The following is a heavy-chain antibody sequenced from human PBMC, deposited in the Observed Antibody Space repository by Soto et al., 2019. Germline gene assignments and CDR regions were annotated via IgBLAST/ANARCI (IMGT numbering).Heavy chain of an antibody. V-gene: IGHV1-69*01. CDR2: IIPIFGTA. CDR1: GGTFSSYA. Sequence: QVQLVQSGAEVKKPGSSVKDSWKASGGTFSSYAISWVRHAPGQGLAWMGGIIPIFGTANYAQKFQGSVTITADESTSTAYMELSSLRSEDTAVYYCARVHGSGWYLGGYDYWGQGTLVTVSS. D-gene: IGHD6-19*01. CDR3: ARVHGSGWYLGGYDY. J-gene: IGHJ4*02.